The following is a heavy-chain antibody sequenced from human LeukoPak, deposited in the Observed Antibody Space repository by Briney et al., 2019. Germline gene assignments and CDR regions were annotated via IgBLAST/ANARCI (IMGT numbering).Heavy chain of an antibody. Sequence: SETLSLTCAVYGGSFSGYYWGWIRQPPGKGLEWIGSIYYSGSTYYNASLKSRVTISVDTSKNQFSLKLSSVTAADTAVYYCARRRSGDIVVVPAAMARIDYWGQGTLVTVSS. CDR1: GGSFSGYY. CDR3: ARRRSGDIVVVPAAMARIDY. V-gene: IGHV4-39*01. CDR2: IYYSGST. D-gene: IGHD2-2*01. J-gene: IGHJ4*02.